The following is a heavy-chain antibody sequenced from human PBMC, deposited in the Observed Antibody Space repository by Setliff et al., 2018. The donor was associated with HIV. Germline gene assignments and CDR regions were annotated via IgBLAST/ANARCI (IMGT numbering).Heavy chain of an antibody. J-gene: IGHJ4*02. Sequence: GGSLRLSCAASGFTFSSYAMSWVRQAPGKGLEWVSAISGSGGSTYYADSVKGRFTISRDNSKNTLYLQMNSLRAEDTGVYYCATQTGFYNSHWYDYWGQGTMVTVSS. V-gene: IGHV3-23*01. D-gene: IGHD6-13*01. CDR1: GFTFSSYA. CDR3: ATQTGFYNSHWYDY. CDR2: ISGSGGST.